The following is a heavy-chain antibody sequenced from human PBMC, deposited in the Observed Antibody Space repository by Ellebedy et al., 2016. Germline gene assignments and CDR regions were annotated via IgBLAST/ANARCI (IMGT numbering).Heavy chain of an antibody. Sequence: GESLKISCAASGFTFSSYAMSWVRQAPGKGLEWVSAISGSGGSTYYADSVKGRFTISRDNSKNTLYLQMNSLRGEDTALYSCARGVGGTSLNWFDPWGQGTLVTVSS. CDR3: ARGVGGTSLNWFDP. D-gene: IGHD3-16*01. CDR1: GFTFSSYA. CDR2: ISGSGGST. J-gene: IGHJ5*02. V-gene: IGHV3-23*01.